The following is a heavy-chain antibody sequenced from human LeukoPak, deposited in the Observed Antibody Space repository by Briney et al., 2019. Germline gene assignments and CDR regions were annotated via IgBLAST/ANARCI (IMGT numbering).Heavy chain of an antibody. CDR2: ISWNSGSI. V-gene: IGHV3-9*01. CDR1: GFTFSSYA. CDR3: AKDAYYYGSGSPFDY. D-gene: IGHD3-10*01. J-gene: IGHJ4*02. Sequence: GGSLRLSCAASGFTFSSYAMSWVRQAPGKGLEWVSGISWNSGSIGYADSVKGRFTISRDNAKNSLYLQMNSLRAEDTALYYCAKDAYYYGSGSPFDYWGQGTLVTVSS.